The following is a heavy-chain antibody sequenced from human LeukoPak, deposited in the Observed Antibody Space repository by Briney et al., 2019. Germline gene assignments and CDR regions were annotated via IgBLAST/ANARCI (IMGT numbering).Heavy chain of an antibody. Sequence: SETLSLTCTVSGGSISSYYWSWIRQPPGEGLEWIGYIYYSGSTNYNPSLKSRVTISVDTSKNQFSLKLSSVTAADTAVYYCARGEPDSSGWYGAWDYWGQGTLVTVSS. V-gene: IGHV4-59*01. CDR2: IYYSGST. CDR1: GGSISSYY. J-gene: IGHJ4*02. CDR3: ARGEPDSSGWYGAWDY. D-gene: IGHD6-19*01.